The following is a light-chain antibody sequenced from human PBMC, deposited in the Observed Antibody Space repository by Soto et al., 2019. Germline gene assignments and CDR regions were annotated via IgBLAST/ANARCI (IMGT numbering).Light chain of an antibody. CDR3: SSYVGSNAVV. V-gene: IGLV2-8*01. J-gene: IGLJ2*01. CDR2: DVS. CDR1: SGDVGAYND. Sequence: QSVLTQPPSASGSPGQSVTISFTGTSGDVGAYNDVSWYQQHPGKAPQLMIYDVSKRPSGVPDRVSGSKSGNTASLTVSGLQSEDEDDYYCSSYVGSNAVVFGGGTKVTVL.